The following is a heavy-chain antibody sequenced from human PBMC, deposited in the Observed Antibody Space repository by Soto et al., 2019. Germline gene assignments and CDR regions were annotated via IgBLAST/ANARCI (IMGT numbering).Heavy chain of an antibody. Sequence: QVQLQESGPGLVKPSQTLSLTCTVSGGSISSGGYYWSWIRQHPGKGLEWIGYIYYSGSTYYNPSLKSRVTISVGTSKDQFSRKMSSVTAADTAVYYCARDMGAYYASSGYYQYWYFDLWGRGTLVTVSS. CDR3: ARDMGAYYASSGYYQYWYFDL. CDR2: IYYSGST. D-gene: IGHD3-22*01. V-gene: IGHV4-31*03. CDR1: GGSISSGGYY. J-gene: IGHJ2*01.